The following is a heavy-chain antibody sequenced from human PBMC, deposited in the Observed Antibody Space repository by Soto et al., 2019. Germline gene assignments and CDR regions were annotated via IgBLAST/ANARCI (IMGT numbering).Heavy chain of an antibody. V-gene: IGHV4-34*01. CDR1: GGSFSGYY. CDR2: INHSGST. D-gene: IGHD3-10*01. J-gene: IGHJ4*02. Sequence: SETLSLTCAVYGGSFSGYYWSWIRQPPGKGLEWIGEINHSGSTNYNPSLKSRVTISVDTSKNQFSLKLSSVTAADTAVYYCARMPGAPVDLYYYGSGSYLDYWGQGTLVTVSS. CDR3: ARMPGAPVDLYYYGSGSYLDY.